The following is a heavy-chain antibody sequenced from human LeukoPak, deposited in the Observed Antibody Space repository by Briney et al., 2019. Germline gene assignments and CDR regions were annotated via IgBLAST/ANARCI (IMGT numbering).Heavy chain of an antibody. J-gene: IGHJ3*02. V-gene: IGHV3-30-3*01. CDR2: ISYDGSNK. CDR3: ARSQWLGAFDI. D-gene: IGHD6-19*01. CDR1: GFTFSSYA. Sequence: GGSLRLSCAASGFTFSSYAMHWGRQARGKGLEWVAVISYDGSNKYYADSVKGRFTISRDNSKNTLYLQMNSLRAEDTAVYYCARSQWLGAFDIWGHGTMVTVSS.